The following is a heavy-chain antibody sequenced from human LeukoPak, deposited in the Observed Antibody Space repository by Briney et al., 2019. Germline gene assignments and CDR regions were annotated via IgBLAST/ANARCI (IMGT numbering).Heavy chain of an antibody. CDR1: GFTFSTYW. D-gene: IGHD3-3*01. J-gene: IGHJ4*02. CDR2: IKQDGSQK. V-gene: IGHV3-7*03. Sequence: PGGSLRLSCATSGFTFSTYWMTWVRQAPGKGLEWVANIKQDGSQKYYVDSVKGRFTISRDNAKNSLYLQMNSLRVEDTAVYYCARDVLGRSGEQLDYSGQGTLVTVSS. CDR3: ARDVLGRSGEQLDY.